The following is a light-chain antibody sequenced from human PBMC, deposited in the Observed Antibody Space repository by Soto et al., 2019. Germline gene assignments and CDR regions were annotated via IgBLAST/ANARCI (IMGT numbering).Light chain of an antibody. V-gene: IGKV3-20*01. J-gene: IGKJ3*01. CDR1: QSFSSNY. CDR3: QQYGRSPFT. Sequence: EIVMTQSPGTLSLSPGETATLSCRASQSFSSNYVAWFHQKPGQAPRLLIYGASSRATGVPDRFSASGSGTDFTLTISRLEPVDFAVYYCQQYGRSPFTFGPGTKVDIK. CDR2: GAS.